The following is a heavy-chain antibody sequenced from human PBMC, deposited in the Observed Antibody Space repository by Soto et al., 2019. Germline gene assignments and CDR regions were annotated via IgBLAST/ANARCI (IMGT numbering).Heavy chain of an antibody. CDR2: ISYDGSNK. V-gene: IGHV3-30-3*01. J-gene: IGHJ6*02. CDR1: GFTFSSYA. Sequence: GGSLRLSCAASGFTFSSYAMHWVRQAPGKGLEWVAVISYDGSNKYYADSVKGRFTISRDDSKNTLYLQMNSLRAEDTAVYYCARDPPRYSSSWYRIRSVEYYYYGMDVWGQGTTVTVSS. D-gene: IGHD6-13*01. CDR3: ARDPPRYSSSWYRIRSVEYYYYGMDV.